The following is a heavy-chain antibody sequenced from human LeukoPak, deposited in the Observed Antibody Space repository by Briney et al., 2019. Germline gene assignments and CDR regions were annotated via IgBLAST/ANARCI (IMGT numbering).Heavy chain of an antibody. V-gene: IGHV4-34*01. D-gene: IGHD3-22*01. J-gene: IGHJ5*02. CDR1: GGSFSGYY. CDR2: INHSGST. CDR3: ARAVYYYDSSGCYYGGAFWFDP. Sequence: PSETLSLTCAVYGGSFSGYYWSWIRQPPGKGLEWIGEINHSGSTNYNPSLKSRVTISVDTSKNQFSLKLSSVTAADTAVYYCARAVYYYDSSGCYYGGAFWFDPWGQGTLVTVSS.